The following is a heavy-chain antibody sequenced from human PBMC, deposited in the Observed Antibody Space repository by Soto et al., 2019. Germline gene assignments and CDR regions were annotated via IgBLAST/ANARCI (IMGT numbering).Heavy chain of an antibody. V-gene: IGHV1-69*13. J-gene: IGHJ4*02. D-gene: IGHD3-16*01. CDR3: ARDLRDGGGFGY. Sequence: ASVKVSCKASGGTFSSYAISWVRQAPGQGLEWMGGIIPIFGTANYAQKFQGRVTITADESTSTAYMELSSLRSEDTAVYYCARDLRDGGGFGYWGQGTLVTVSS. CDR1: GGTFSSYA. CDR2: IIPIFGTA.